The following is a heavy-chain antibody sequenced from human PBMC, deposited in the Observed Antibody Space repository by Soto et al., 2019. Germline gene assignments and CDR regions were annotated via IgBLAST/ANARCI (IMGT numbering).Heavy chain of an antibody. CDR1: GGSISSYY. J-gene: IGHJ4*02. CDR2: IYYSGNT. Sequence: PSETLSLTCTVSGGSISSYYWRWFRQPPAKGLEWIGYIYYSGNTNYNPSLRSRVTISVDTSKNQFSLKLSSVTAADTAVYYCARVFTPDIVATTEFDYWGQGTLVTVSS. V-gene: IGHV4-59*01. CDR3: ARVFTPDIVATTEFDY. D-gene: IGHD5-12*01.